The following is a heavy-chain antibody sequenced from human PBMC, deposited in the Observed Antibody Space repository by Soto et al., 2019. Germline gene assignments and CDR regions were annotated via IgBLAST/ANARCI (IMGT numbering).Heavy chain of an antibody. V-gene: IGHV1-58*01. J-gene: IGHJ4*02. CDR2: IVVGSGNT. CDR1: GFTFTSSA. CDR3: AKALGELSPESYDY. Sequence: GASVKVSCKASGFTFTSSAVQWVRQARGQRLEWIGWIVVGSGNTNYAQKFQERVTITRDMSTSTAYMELNSLRPEDTAVYYCAKALGELSPESYDYWVQGTLVTVSS. D-gene: IGHD3-16*02.